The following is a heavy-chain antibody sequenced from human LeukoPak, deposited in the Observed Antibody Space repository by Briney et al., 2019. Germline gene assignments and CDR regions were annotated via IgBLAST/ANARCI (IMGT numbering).Heavy chain of an antibody. D-gene: IGHD3-9*01. CDR2: INPNSGGT. V-gene: IGHV1-2*04. CDR3: ARDASKAPYYDILTGYHDAFDI. CDR1: GYTFTGYY. Sequence: ASVKVSCKASGYTFTGYYMHWVRQAPGQGLEWMGRINPNSGGTNYAQKFQGWVTMTRDTSISTAYMELSRLRSDDTAVCYCARDASKAPYYDILTGYHDAFDIWGQGTMVTVSS. J-gene: IGHJ3*02.